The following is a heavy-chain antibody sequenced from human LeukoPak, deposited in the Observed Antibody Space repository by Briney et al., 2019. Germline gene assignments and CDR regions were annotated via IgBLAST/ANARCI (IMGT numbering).Heavy chain of an antibody. J-gene: IGHJ6*03. D-gene: IGHD5-12*01. V-gene: IGHV3-30*02. CDR1: GFTFSSYW. CDR2: IRYDGSNK. CDR3: AKRDSGYDYVHHYYYMDV. Sequence: GGSLRLSCAASGFTFSSYWMSWVRQAPGKGLEWVAFIRYDGSNKYYADSVKGRFTISRDNSKNTLYLQMNSLRAEDTAVYYCAKRDSGYDYVHHYYYMDVWGKGTTVTISS.